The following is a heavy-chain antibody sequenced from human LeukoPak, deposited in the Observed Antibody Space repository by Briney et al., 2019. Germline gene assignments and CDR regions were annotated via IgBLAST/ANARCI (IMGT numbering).Heavy chain of an antibody. J-gene: IGHJ5*02. D-gene: IGHD1-7*01. V-gene: IGHV1-2*02. CDR3: ARGTGTTYWFDP. CDR1: GYTFTGYY. CDR2: INPNNGDT. Sequence: ASVKVSCKASGYTFTGYYIYWVRQAPGQGLEWMGWINPNNGDTHYAQEFQSRVTMTTDTSISTAYMELSRLRSDDTAVYYCARGTGTTYWFDPWGQGTLVTVSS.